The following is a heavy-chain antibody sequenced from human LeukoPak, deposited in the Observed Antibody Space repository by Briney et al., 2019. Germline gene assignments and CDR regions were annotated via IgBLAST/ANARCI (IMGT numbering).Heavy chain of an antibody. V-gene: IGHV3-23*01. CDR1: GFTFSNYA. CDR2: VSGNGATT. CDR3: AKDDHYYGSGSYFDY. J-gene: IGHJ4*02. Sequence: SGGSLRLSCAASGFTFSNYAMSWIRQAPGKGLEWVSAVSGNGATTHYADSVKGRFTISRDNSKNTLFLQMNSLRAEDTAIYYCAKDDHYYGSGSYFDYWGQGTLVTVSS. D-gene: IGHD3-10*01.